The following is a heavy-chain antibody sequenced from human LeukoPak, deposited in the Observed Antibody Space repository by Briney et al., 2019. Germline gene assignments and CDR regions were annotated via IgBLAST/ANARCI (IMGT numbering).Heavy chain of an antibody. J-gene: IGHJ4*02. CDR2: ISGSGGST. CDR3: AKDGYYDFWSGYYKDPYYFDY. V-gene: IGHV3-23*01. Sequence: VGSLGLSCAASGFTFSSYAMSWVRQAPGKGLEWVSAISGSGGSTYYADSVKGRFTISRDNSKNTLYLQMNSLRAEDTAVYYCAKDGYYDFWSGYYKDPYYFDYWGQGTLVPVSS. CDR1: GFTFSSYA. D-gene: IGHD3-3*01.